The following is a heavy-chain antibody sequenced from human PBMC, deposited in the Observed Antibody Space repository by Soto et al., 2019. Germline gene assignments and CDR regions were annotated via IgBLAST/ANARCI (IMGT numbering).Heavy chain of an antibody. D-gene: IGHD3-10*01. CDR3: ARLRGVIHPQGMDV. CDR1: GGTFSSYA. J-gene: IGHJ6*02. Sequence: GASVKVSCKASGGTFSSYAISWVRQAPGQGLEWMGGIIPIFGTANYAQKFQGRVTITADKSTSTAYMELSSLRSEDTAVYYCARLRGVIHPQGMDVWGQGTTVTVSS. V-gene: IGHV1-69*06. CDR2: IIPIFGTA.